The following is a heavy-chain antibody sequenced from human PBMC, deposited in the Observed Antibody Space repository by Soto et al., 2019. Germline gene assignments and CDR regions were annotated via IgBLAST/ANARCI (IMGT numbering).Heavy chain of an antibody. CDR3: ANPKRLYYYHYMDV. J-gene: IGHJ6*03. V-gene: IGHV3-23*01. D-gene: IGHD4-17*01. CDR1: GFTFSSYA. Sequence: GGSLRLSCAASGFTFSSYAMSWVRQAPGKGLEWVSAISGSGGSTYYADSVKGRFTISRDNSKNTLYLQMNSLRAEDTAVYYCANPKRLYYYHYMDVWGKGTTVTVSS. CDR2: ISGSGGST.